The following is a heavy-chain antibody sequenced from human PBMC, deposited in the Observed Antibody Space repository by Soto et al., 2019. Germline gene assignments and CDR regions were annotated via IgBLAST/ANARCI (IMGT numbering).Heavy chain of an antibody. CDR2: MYYSGTT. D-gene: IGHD3-22*01. Sequence: QLQLQESGPGLVKPSETLSLTCTVSGGSISSSDCYLGWLLQPPGKGLDFIGSMYYSGTTYYNPSLKNRITISVDTSKNQFSLKLISVTAAATAVYYCAVVDSTGNWFDPWGQGALVTVSS. V-gene: IGHV4-39*01. CDR1: GGSISSSDCY. J-gene: IGHJ5*02. CDR3: AVVDSTGNWFDP.